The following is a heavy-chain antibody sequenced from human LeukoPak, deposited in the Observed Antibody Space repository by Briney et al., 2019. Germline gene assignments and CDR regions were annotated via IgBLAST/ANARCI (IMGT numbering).Heavy chain of an antibody. V-gene: IGHV1-69*05. CDR1: GYTLTELS. CDR3: ARGLLGYYYDSSGYSAAFDI. CDR2: IIPIFGTA. J-gene: IGHJ3*02. D-gene: IGHD3-22*01. Sequence: SVKVSCKVSGYTLTELSMHWVRQAPGQGLEWMGGIIPIFGTANYAQKFQGRVTITTDESTSTAYMELSSLRSEDTAVYYCARGLLGYYYDSSGYSAAFDIWGQGTMVTVSS.